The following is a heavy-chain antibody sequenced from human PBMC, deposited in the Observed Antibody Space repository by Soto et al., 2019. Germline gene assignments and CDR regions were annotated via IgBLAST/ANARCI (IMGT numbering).Heavy chain of an antibody. D-gene: IGHD1-1*01. CDR1: GFTFSSYG. J-gene: IGHJ5*02. CDR3: ARGGDWRGRRSGWFDP. Sequence: QVQLVESGGGVVQPGRSLRLSCAASGFTFSSYGMHWVRQAPGKGLEWVAVIWYDGSNKYYADSVKGRFTISRDNSKNTLYLQMNSLRAEDTAVYYCARGGDWRGRRSGWFDPWGQGTLVTVSS. CDR2: IWYDGSNK. V-gene: IGHV3-33*01.